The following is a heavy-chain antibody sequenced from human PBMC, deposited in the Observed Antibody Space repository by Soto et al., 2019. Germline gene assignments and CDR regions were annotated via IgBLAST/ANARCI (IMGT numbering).Heavy chain of an antibody. V-gene: IGHV4-30-4*01. Sequence: SETLSLTCTVSGGSISSGDYYWSWIRQPPGKGLEWIGYIYYSGGTYYNPSLKSRVTISVDTSKNQFSLKLSSVTAADTAVYYCAREGLTTGDNWFDPWGQGTLVTVSS. D-gene: IGHD4-4*01. CDR2: IYYSGGT. CDR3: AREGLTTGDNWFDP. J-gene: IGHJ5*02. CDR1: GGSISSGDYY.